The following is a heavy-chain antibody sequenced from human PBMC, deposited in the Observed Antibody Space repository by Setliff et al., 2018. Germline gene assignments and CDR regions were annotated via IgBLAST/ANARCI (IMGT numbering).Heavy chain of an antibody. CDR3: ARGRGLEWLPESWFDP. CDR2: TYTGGST. J-gene: IGHJ5*02. Sequence: PSETLSLTCSVSGDSINGGTYYWSWFRQSAGKGLEWIGRTYTGGSTNYNPSLKSRVTISLDTSKNHFSLTLTSVTAADTAVYYCARGRGLEWLPESWFDPWGQGTLVTVSS. CDR1: GDSINGGTYY. V-gene: IGHV4-61*02. D-gene: IGHD3-3*01.